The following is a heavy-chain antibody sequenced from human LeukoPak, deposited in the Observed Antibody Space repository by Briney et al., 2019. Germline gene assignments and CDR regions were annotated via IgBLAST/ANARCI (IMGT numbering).Heavy chain of an antibody. D-gene: IGHD1-26*01. CDR3: ARGFRPWSMKFDY. V-gene: IGHV4-34*01. J-gene: IGHJ4*02. CDR1: GGSFSGYY. Sequence: SETLSLTCAVYGGSFSGYYWSWIRQPPGKGLEWIGEINHSGSTNYNPSLKSRVTISVDTSKNQFSLKLSSVTAADKAVYYCARGFRPWSMKFDYWGQGTLVTVSS. CDR2: INHSGST.